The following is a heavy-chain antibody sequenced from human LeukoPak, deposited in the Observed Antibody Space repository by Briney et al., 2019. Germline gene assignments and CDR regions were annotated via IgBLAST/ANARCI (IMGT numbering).Heavy chain of an antibody. V-gene: IGHV4-59*11. CDR3: ARGGMDV. Sequence: SETLSLTCTVSGGSISSHYWSWIRQPPGKGLEWIGYIYYSGSTNYNPSLKSRVTISVDTSKNQFSLKLSSVTAADTAVYYCARGGMDVWGKGTTVTVPS. J-gene: IGHJ6*04. CDR1: GGSISSHY. CDR2: IYYSGST.